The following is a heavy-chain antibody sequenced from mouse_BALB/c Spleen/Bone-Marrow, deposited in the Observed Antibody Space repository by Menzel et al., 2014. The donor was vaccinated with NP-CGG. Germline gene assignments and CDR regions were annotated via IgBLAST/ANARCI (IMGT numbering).Heavy chain of an antibody. Sequence: VQLVESGAELVKPGASVKLSCKASGYTFTSYYMYWVKQRPEQGLEWIGEINPSNGGTNFNEKFKSKATLTVDKSSSTAYMQLSSLTSEDSAVYYCTIYYDYDWYFDVWGAGTTVTVSS. V-gene: IGHV1S81*02. CDR3: TIYYDYDWYFDV. J-gene: IGHJ1*01. CDR2: INPSNGGT. CDR1: GYTFTSYY. D-gene: IGHD2-4*01.